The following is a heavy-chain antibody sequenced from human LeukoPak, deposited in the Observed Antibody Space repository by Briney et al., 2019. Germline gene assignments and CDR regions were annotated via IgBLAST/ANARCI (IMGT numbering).Heavy chain of an antibody. CDR2: FDPEDDEI. D-gene: IGHD1-7*01. Sequence: ASVKVSCKVSGYTLTELSMHWVRQAPGKGLEWMGGFDPEDDEIIYAQGFQGRVTMTEDASTDTAYMELRSLRSEDTAVYYCATETGNFYFYSWGQGTLVTVSS. J-gene: IGHJ4*02. V-gene: IGHV1-24*01. CDR3: ATETGNFYFYS. CDR1: GYTLTELS.